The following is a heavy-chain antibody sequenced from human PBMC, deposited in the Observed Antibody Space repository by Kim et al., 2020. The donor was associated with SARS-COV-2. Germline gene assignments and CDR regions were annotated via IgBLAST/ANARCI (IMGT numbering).Heavy chain of an antibody. Sequence: YADSVKGRFTISRDNAKNSLYLQMNSLRAEDTALYYCAKGVYSSSDHFDYWGQGTLVTVSS. V-gene: IGHV3-9*01. J-gene: IGHJ4*02. D-gene: IGHD6-6*01. CDR3: AKGVYSSSDHFDY.